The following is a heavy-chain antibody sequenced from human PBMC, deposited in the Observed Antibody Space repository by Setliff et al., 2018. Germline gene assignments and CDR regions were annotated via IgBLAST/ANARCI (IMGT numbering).Heavy chain of an antibody. J-gene: IGHJ4*02. D-gene: IGHD3-22*01. CDR2: INHSGST. CDR1: GGSFSGYY. V-gene: IGHV4-34*01. CDR3: ARGDSSGYYYILFDF. Sequence: ASETLSLTCAVCGGSFSGYYWSWIRQPPGKGLEWIGEINHSGSTYYNPSLKSRVTMSVDASKNQFSLKLSSVTAADTAAYYCARGDSSGYYYILFDFWGQGTLVTVSS.